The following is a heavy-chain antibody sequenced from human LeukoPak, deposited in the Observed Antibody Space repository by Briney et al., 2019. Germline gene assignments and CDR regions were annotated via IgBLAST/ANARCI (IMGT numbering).Heavy chain of an antibody. Sequence: GGSLRLSYAASGFTFSSYWMSWVRQAPGKGLEWVANIKQDGSEKYYADSVKGRFTISRDNAKNSLYLQMNSLRAEDTAVYYCARDQSGYDNPILIYGMDVWGQGTTVTVSS. CDR3: ARDQSGYDNPILIYGMDV. D-gene: IGHD5-12*01. CDR1: GFTFSSYW. V-gene: IGHV3-7*01. J-gene: IGHJ6*02. CDR2: IKQDGSEK.